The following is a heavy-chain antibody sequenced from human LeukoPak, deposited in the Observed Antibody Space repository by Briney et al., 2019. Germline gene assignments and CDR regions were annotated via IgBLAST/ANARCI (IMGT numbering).Heavy chain of an antibody. Sequence: GASVKVSCKASGGTFSSYAISWVRQAPGQGLEWMGRIIPIFGTANYAQKFQGRATITTDESTSTAYMELSSLRSEDTAVYYCAKSPVPRWFGELLAPDYWGQGTLVTVSS. V-gene: IGHV1-69*05. CDR3: AKSPVPRWFGELLAPDY. J-gene: IGHJ4*02. CDR1: GGTFSSYA. CDR2: IIPIFGTA. D-gene: IGHD3-10*01.